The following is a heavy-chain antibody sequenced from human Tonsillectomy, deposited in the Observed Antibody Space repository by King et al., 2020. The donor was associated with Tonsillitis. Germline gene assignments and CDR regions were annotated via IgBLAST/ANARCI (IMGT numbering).Heavy chain of an antibody. Sequence: QLVQSGGGLVKPGGSLRLSCAASGFTFSRYSMNWLRQAPGKGLEWVSSISSSSSYIYYADSVKGRFTISRDNAKNSLYLQMNSLRAEDTAVYYCARSGSTTSLDAFDIWGQGTMVTVSS. CDR1: GFTFSRYS. D-gene: IGHD2-2*01. CDR2: ISSSSSYI. V-gene: IGHV3-21*01. J-gene: IGHJ3*02. CDR3: ARSGSTTSLDAFDI.